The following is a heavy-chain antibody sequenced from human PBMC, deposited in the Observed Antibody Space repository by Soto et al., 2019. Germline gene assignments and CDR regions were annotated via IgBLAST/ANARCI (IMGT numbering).Heavy chain of an antibody. CDR2: ISYDGSNK. D-gene: IGHD2-21*02. V-gene: IGHV3-30*18. CDR1: GFTFSSYG. CDR3: AKEAGGDFAAEIDYYYGMDV. J-gene: IGHJ6*02. Sequence: GSLRLSCAASGFTFSSYGMHWVRQAPGKGLEWVAVISYDGSNKYYADSVKGRFTISRDNSKNTLYLQMNSLRAEDTAVYYCAKEAGGDFAAEIDYYYGMDVWGQGTTVTVS.